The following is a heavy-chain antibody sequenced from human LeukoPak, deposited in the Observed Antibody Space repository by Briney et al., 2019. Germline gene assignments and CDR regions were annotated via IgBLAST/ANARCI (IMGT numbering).Heavy chain of an antibody. J-gene: IGHJ6*02. CDR1: GGTFSSYA. V-gene: IGHV1-69*04. CDR2: IIPILGIA. D-gene: IGHD2-15*01. CDR3: ARDKDIVVVGGMDV. Sequence: ASVKVSCKASGGTFSSYAISWVRQAPRQGLEWMGRIIPILGIADYAQKFQGRVTITADKSTSTAYMELSSLRSEDTAVYYCARDKDIVVVGGMDVWGQGTTVTVSS.